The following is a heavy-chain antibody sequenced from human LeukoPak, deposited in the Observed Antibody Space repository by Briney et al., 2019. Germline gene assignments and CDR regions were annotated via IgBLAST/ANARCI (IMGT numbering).Heavy chain of an antibody. Sequence: TGGSLRLSCAASGFTVSSNYMSWVRQAPGKGLEWVSLIYSDGSTSYADSVKGRFTISRDNSKNMLYLQMNSLRAEDTAVYYCANSGWYSYFQHWGQGTLVTVSS. D-gene: IGHD6-19*01. J-gene: IGHJ1*01. CDR2: IYSDGST. CDR3: ANSGWYSYFQH. V-gene: IGHV3-53*01. CDR1: GFTVSSNY.